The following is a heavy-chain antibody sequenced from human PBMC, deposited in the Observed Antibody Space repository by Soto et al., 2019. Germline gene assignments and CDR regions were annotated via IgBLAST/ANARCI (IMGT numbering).Heavy chain of an antibody. D-gene: IGHD1-26*01. V-gene: IGHV4-39*01. CDR3: ARHLTYSVTYPRTLDF. Sequence: PSETLSLTCIVSGGSISSSDSYWGWIRQPPGKGLEWIGTMYYSGSTFYNPSLKGRVTLSVDTSRNQFSLKLSFVTAADTAVYYCARHLTYSVTYPRTLDFWGQGILVTVSS. CDR1: GGSISSSDSY. J-gene: IGHJ4*02. CDR2: MYYSGST.